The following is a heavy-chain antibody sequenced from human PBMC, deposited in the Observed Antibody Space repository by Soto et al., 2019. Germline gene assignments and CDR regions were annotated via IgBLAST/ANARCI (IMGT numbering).Heavy chain of an antibody. J-gene: IGHJ4*02. CDR1: GFTFSRDG. CDR3: AKERATTTAFDY. D-gene: IGHD4-17*01. CDR2: VTDNGRST. V-gene: IGHV3-23*01. Sequence: GGSLRLSCAASGFTFSRDGMSWVRQAPGKGLEWVSLVTDNGRSTYYADSVKGRFTISRDNTKNTLFLQMNSLRAEDTAVYYCAKERATTTAFDYWGQGALVTVSS.